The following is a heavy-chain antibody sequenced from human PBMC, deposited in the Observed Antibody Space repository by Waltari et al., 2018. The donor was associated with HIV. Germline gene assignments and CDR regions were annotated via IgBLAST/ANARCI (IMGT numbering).Heavy chain of an antibody. CDR3: ARDGHFYDSRPLDD. CDR2: ISYGGRNK. D-gene: IGHD3-22*01. J-gene: IGHJ4*02. V-gene: IGHV3-30*04. CDR1: GFTFSPYA. Sequence: QVQLVESGGGVVQPGRSLRLSCAASGFTFSPYAIQWVRQAPGKGVGCGEIISYGGRNKYYADPGKGLFTISRDNSKNTVYLQMNSLRGEDTAVYYCARDGHFYDSRPLDDWGQGTLVTVSS.